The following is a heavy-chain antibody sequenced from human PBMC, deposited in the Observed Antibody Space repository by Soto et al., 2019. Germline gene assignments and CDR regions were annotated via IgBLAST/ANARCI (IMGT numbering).Heavy chain of an antibody. CDR3: ARSINSSPYYYYGMDV. D-gene: IGHD6-13*01. CDR2: ISHSGST. Sequence: PSETLSLTCAVSGYSISSGYYWGWIRQPPGKGLEWIGSISHSGSTYYNPSLKSRVTISVDTSKNQFSLKLSSVTAADTAVYYCARSINSSPYYYYGMDVWGQGTTVTVSS. V-gene: IGHV4-38-2*01. J-gene: IGHJ6*02. CDR1: GYSISSGYY.